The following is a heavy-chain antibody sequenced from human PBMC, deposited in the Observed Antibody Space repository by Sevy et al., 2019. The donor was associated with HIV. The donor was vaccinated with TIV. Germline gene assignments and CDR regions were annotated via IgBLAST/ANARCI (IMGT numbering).Heavy chain of an antibody. CDR1: GFTFSSYG. CDR3: AKALNPALESMLEVNLRSLKGFDV. J-gene: IGHJ3*01. V-gene: IGHV3-33*06. CDR2: IWYDGSNK. D-gene: IGHD3-22*01. Sequence: GGSLRLSCAASGFTFSSYGMHWVRQAPAKGLEWVAVIWYDGSNKYYADSVKGRVTISRDNSKNTLYLQMNSLRDDDTAVYYCAKALNPALESMLEVNLRSLKGFDVWGQGTMVTVSS.